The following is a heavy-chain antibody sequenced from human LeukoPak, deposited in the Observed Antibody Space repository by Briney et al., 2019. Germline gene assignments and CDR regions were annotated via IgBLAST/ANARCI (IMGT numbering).Heavy chain of an antibody. J-gene: IGHJ4*02. Sequence: PGGSLRLSCTASGFTFGDYAMGWFRQAPGKGLEWVGFIRSKAYGGTTEYAASVRGRFTISRDDSKSIAYLQMNSLKTEDTAVYYCTREVVPAARGFDYWGQGTLVTVSS. V-gene: IGHV3-49*03. CDR2: IRSKAYGGTT. D-gene: IGHD2-2*01. CDR3: TREVVPAARGFDY. CDR1: GFTFGDYA.